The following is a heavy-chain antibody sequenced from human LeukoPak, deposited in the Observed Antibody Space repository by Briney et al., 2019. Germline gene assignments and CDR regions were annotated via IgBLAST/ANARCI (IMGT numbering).Heavy chain of an antibody. V-gene: IGHV1-18*01. CDR1: GYTFTSYG. CDR2: ISAYNGNT. CDR3: ARDQAMTYYYDSSGY. Sequence: GPVKVSCKASGYTFTSYGISWVRQAPGQGLEWMGWISAYNGNTNYAQKLQGRVTITTDTSTSTAYMELRSLRSDDTAVYYCARDQAMTYYYDSSGYWGQGTLVTVSS. D-gene: IGHD3-22*01. J-gene: IGHJ4*02.